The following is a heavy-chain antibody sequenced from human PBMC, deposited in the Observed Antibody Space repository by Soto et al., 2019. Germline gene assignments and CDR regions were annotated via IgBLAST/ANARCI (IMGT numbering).Heavy chain of an antibody. CDR1: GFPFNNYA. J-gene: IGHJ4*02. CDR2: IWHDGSNE. CDR3: ARDDVSMVTTFLDY. V-gene: IGHV3-33*01. Sequence: PGGSLRLSCAASGFPFNNYAMHWVRQAPGKGLEWVAVIWHDGSNEHYADSVKGRFRIARDNSNSTLYLQMNSLRGEDTALYYCARDDVSMVTTFLDYWGLGTLVTVSS. D-gene: IGHD2-21*02.